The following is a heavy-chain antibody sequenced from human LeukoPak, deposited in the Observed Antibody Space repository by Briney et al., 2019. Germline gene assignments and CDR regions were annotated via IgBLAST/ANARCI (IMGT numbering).Heavy chain of an antibody. Sequence: SETLSLTCTVSGGSISSGSYYWGWIREPGGKGLEWIGRMYTSGSTNYNPSLKSQFTKTVDRAKNQFSLKLSSVTAADTAVYYCARGLDCSGGSCYSDWFDPWGQGTLVTVSS. V-gene: IGHV4-61*02. CDR1: GGSISSGSYY. J-gene: IGHJ5*02. CDR2: MYTSGST. D-gene: IGHD2-15*01. CDR3: ARGLDCSGGSCYSDWFDP.